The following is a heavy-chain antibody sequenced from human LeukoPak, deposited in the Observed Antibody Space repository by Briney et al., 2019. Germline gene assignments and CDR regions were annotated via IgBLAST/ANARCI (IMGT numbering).Heavy chain of an antibody. D-gene: IGHD6-19*01. Sequence: PSETLSLTCTVSGGSISSYYWSWIRQPPGKGLEWIGYIYYSGSTNYNPSLKSRVTISVDTSKNQFSLQLNSVTPEDTAVYYCARISSGWHKNWFDPWGQGTLVTVSS. CDR2: IYYSGST. V-gene: IGHV4-59*12. CDR1: GGSISSYY. CDR3: ARISSGWHKNWFDP. J-gene: IGHJ5*02.